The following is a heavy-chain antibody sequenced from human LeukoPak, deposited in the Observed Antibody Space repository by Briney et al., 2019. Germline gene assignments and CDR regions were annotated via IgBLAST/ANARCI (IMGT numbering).Heavy chain of an antibody. Sequence: GGSLRLSCAASGFPFSSYAMSWVRQAPGKGLEWVSAISGSGGSTYYADSVKGRFTISRDNSKNTLYLQMNSLRAEDTAVYYCAKDLLFVLLWFGGAFDPWGQGTLVTVSS. D-gene: IGHD3-10*01. CDR3: AKDLLFVLLWFGGAFDP. CDR2: ISGSGGST. J-gene: IGHJ5*02. V-gene: IGHV3-23*01. CDR1: GFPFSSYA.